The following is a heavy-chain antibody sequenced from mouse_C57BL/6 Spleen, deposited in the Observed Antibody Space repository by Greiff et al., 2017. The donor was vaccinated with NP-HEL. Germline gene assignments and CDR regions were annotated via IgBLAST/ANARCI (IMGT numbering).Heavy chain of an antibody. Sequence: DVKLVESGGDLVKPGGSLKLSCAASGFTFSSYGLSWVRQTPDKRLEWVATISSGGSYPYFPDRVTGRFTISRDNAKNTLYLQMSRLKAEDTAMYYCARRNGNPFDYWGQGTTLTVSS. CDR1: GFTFSSYG. CDR3: ARRNGNPFDY. J-gene: IGHJ2*01. D-gene: IGHD1-1*01. CDR2: ISSGGSYP. V-gene: IGHV5-6*02.